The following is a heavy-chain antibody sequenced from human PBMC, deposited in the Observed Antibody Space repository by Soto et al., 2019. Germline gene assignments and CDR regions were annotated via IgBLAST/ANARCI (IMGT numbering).Heavy chain of an antibody. CDR2: THYSGST. CDR3: TKSMYPGWLED. D-gene: IGHD3-22*01. J-gene: IGHJ4*02. V-gene: IGHV4-59*01. CDR1: GGSISSFY. Sequence: QVQLQESGPGLVKPSETLSLTCTVSGGSISSFYWTWIRQPPGKGLEWIGYTHYSGSTKYNPSLKSRVTISVDTSKNQFSLKMTSVTAADTAVYYCTKSMYPGWLEDWGQGTLVTVSS.